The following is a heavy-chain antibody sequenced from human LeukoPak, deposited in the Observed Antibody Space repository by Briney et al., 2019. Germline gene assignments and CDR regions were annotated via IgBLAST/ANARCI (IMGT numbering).Heavy chain of an antibody. J-gene: IGHJ4*02. CDR1: GFTFDDYT. CDR3: AKVAGGDYTMVY. Sequence: GGSLRLSCAASGFTFDDYTMHWVRQAPGEGLEWVSLISWDGGSTYYADSVKGRFTISRDNSKNSLYLQMNSLRTEDTALYYCAKVAGGDYTMVYWGQGTLVTVSS. CDR2: ISWDGGST. D-gene: IGHD3-3*01. V-gene: IGHV3-43*01.